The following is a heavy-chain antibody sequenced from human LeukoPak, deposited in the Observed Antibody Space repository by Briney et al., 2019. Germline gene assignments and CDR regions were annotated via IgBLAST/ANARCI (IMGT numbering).Heavy chain of an antibody. D-gene: IGHD1-26*01. CDR1: GGSISSYY. V-gene: IGHV4-59*12. Sequence: PSETLSLTCTVSGGSISSYYWSWIRQPPGKGLEWIGYIYYSGSTNYNPSLKSRVTISVDTSKNQFSLKLSSVTAADTAVYYCARGVRYSGSYRPPKNFDYWGQGTLVTVSS. J-gene: IGHJ4*02. CDR3: ARGVRYSGSYRPPKNFDY. CDR2: IYYSGST.